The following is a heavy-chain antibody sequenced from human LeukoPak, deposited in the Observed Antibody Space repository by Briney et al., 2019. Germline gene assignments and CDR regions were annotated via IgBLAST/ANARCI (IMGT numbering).Heavy chain of an antibody. J-gene: IGHJ6*03. D-gene: IGHD4-17*01. V-gene: IGHV4-59*01. CDR3: ARAIYGDPNYYYYYMDV. Sequence: SETLSLTCTVSGGSISSYYWSWIRQPPGKGLEWIGYNYYSGSTNYNPSLKSRVTISVDTSKNQFSLKLSSVTAADTAVYYCARAIYGDPNYYYYYMDVWGKGTTVTVSS. CDR1: GGSISSYY. CDR2: NYYSGST.